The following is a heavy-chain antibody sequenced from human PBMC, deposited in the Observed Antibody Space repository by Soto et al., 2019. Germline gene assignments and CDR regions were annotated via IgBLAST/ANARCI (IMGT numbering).Heavy chain of an antibody. V-gene: IGHV3-33*01. D-gene: IGHD3-22*01. CDR1: GFTFSSYG. CDR2: IWYDGSNK. J-gene: IGHJ3*02. Sequence: GGSLRLSCAASGFTFSSYGMHWVRQAPGKGLEWVAVIWYDGSNKYYADSVKGRFTISRDNSKNTLYLQMNSLRAEDTAVYYCAADRQTYYYDSSGYSSAFDIWGQGTMVTVSS. CDR3: AADRQTYYYDSSGYSSAFDI.